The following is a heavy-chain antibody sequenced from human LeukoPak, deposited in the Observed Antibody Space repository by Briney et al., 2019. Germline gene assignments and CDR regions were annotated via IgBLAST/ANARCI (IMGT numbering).Heavy chain of an antibody. CDR2: IRYDGSNK. CDR3: AKDITTNYYYMDV. Sequence: PGGALRLSCTASGFTLNLYGMHWVRQAPGKGLEWVAFIRYDGSNKYYADSVKGRFTISRDNSKNTLYLQMNSLRAAYLAVYYCAKDITTNYYYMDVWGKGSTVTVSS. D-gene: IGHD1-1*01. V-gene: IGHV3-30*02. CDR1: GFTLNLYG. J-gene: IGHJ6*03.